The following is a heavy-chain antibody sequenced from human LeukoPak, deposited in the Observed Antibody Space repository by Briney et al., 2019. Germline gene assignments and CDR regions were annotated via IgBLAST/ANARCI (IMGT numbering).Heavy chain of an antibody. CDR2: INPNSGDT. D-gene: IGHD2-15*01. CDR3: ASERPIVVVVAATDLDY. Sequence: GASVKVSCKASGYTFTGYYMHWVRQAPGQGLQWMGWINPNSGDTGYAQKFQGRVTMTRDTSITTAYMELTRLRSDDTAVYYCASERPIVVVVAATDLDYWGQGTLVTVSS. V-gene: IGHV1-2*02. J-gene: IGHJ4*02. CDR1: GYTFTGYY.